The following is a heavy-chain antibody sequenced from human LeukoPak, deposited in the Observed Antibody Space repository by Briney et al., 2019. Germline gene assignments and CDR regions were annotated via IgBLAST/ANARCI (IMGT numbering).Heavy chain of an antibody. V-gene: IGHV4-34*01. Sequence: PSETLSLTCAVYGGXFSGYYWNWIRQPPGKGLEWIGEINHSGSTNYNPSLKSRVTISVDTSKTHFSLKLNSVTAADTAVYYCARSGAAGTGLDYWGQGTLVTVSS. CDR1: GGXFSGYY. D-gene: IGHD6-13*01. CDR2: INHSGST. CDR3: ARSGAAGTGLDY. J-gene: IGHJ4*02.